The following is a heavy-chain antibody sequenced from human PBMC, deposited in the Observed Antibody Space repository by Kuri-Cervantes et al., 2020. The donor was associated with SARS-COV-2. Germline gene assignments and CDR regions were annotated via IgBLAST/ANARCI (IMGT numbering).Heavy chain of an antibody. Sequence: SETLSLTCTVSGGSISSGSYYWGWIRQPPGKGLEWIGSIYHSGSTYYNPSLKSRVTISVDTSKNQFSLKLSSVTAANTAVYYCARQGGYYGSGRGYYFDYWGQGTLVTVSS. CDR3: ARQGGYYGSGRGYYFDY. D-gene: IGHD3-10*01. CDR2: IYHSGST. J-gene: IGHJ4*02. V-gene: IGHV4-39*01. CDR1: GGSISSGSYY.